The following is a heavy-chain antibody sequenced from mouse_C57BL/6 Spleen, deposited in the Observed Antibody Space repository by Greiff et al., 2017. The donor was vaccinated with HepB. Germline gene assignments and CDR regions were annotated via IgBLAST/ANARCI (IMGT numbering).Heavy chain of an antibody. V-gene: IGHV1-19*01. CDR2: INPYNGST. D-gene: IGHD3-2*02. CDR3: TRRGDTGAQDLYYFGY. CDR1: GYKFTDYY. Sequence: EVKLMESGPVLVKPGASVKMSCKASGYKFTDYYMNWVKQSHGKSLEWIGVINPYNGSTSYNQKFKGKVTLTVDKSSSTAYIELNSLTSEDSAIYNCTRRGDTGAQDLYYFGYWGQGTTLTVSS. J-gene: IGHJ2*01.